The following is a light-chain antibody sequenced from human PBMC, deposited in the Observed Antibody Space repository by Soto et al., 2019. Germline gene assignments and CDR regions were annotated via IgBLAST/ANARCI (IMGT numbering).Light chain of an antibody. CDR1: SSDVGGYNY. Sequence: ALTQPASVSGSPGQSITISCTGTSSDVGGYNYVSWYQQHPGKAPKLMIYEVSNRPSGVSNRFSGSKSGNTASLTISGLQAEDEADYYCSSYTSSSTSNYVFGTGTKVTVL. J-gene: IGLJ1*01. CDR2: EVS. CDR3: SSYTSSSTSNYV. V-gene: IGLV2-14*01.